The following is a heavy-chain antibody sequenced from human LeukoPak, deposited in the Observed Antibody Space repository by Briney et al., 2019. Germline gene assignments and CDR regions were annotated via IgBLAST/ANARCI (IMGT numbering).Heavy chain of an antibody. CDR1: GFTFSSYG. CDR2: IWYDGSNK. J-gene: IGHJ4*02. D-gene: IGHD1-26*01. V-gene: IGHV3-33*06. CDR3: AKDRIGVGALDY. Sequence: GGSLRLSCAASGFTFSSYGMHWVRQASGKGLEWVAVIWYDGSNKYYADSVKGRFTISRDNSKNTLYLQMNSLRAEDTAVYYCAKDRIGVGALDYWGQGTLVTVSS.